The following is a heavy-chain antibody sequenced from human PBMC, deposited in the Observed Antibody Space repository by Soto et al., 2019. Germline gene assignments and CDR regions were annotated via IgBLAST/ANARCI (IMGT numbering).Heavy chain of an antibody. V-gene: IGHV4-39*01. CDR3: AITYYYDSSGYSFINYFDY. Sequence: QLQLQESGPGLVKPSETLSLTCTVSGGSISSSSYYWGWIHQPPGKGLEWIGSIYYSGSTYYNPSLKSRVTISVDTSKNQFSLKLSSVTAADTAVYYCAITYYYDSSGYSFINYFDYWGQGTLVTVSS. D-gene: IGHD3-22*01. J-gene: IGHJ4*02. CDR2: IYYSGST. CDR1: GGSISSSSYY.